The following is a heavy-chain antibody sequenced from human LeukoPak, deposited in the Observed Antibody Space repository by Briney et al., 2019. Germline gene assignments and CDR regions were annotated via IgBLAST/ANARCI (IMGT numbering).Heavy chain of an antibody. J-gene: IGHJ4*02. CDR2: ISTRSGYI. D-gene: IGHD3-22*01. CDR3: AKDGRITMIVE. CDR1: GFTFSSYS. Sequence: PGGSLRLSCAASGFTFSSYSMNWVRQAPGKGLEWVSSISTRSGYIYYADSLKGRFTISRDNAKNSLYLHMNSLRAEDTAVYYCAKDGRITMIVEWGQGTLVTVSS. V-gene: IGHV3-21*04.